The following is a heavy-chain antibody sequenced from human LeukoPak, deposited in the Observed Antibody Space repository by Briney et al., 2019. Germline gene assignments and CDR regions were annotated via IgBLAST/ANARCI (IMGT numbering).Heavy chain of an antibody. J-gene: IGHJ3*01. D-gene: IGHD1-26*01. CDR3: ARDSLKWEPKTHSFDF. V-gene: IGHV3-48*03. CDR1: GFTFSSYE. Sequence: GGSLRLSCAASGFTFSSYEMNWVRQAPGKGLEWVSYISSSGSTIYYADSVKGRFTISRDNAKKSLYLQMNSLRAEDTALYYCARDSLKWEPKTHSFDFWGQGTMVTVSS. CDR2: ISSSGSTI.